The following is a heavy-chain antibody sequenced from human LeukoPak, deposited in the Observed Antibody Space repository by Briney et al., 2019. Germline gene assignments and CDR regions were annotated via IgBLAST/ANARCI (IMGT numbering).Heavy chain of an antibody. J-gene: IGHJ3*02. CDR1: GFTFSSYE. CDR2: IRSSGSTI. CDR3: AREIAEQWLVLHDAFDI. D-gene: IGHD6-19*01. Sequence: GGSLRLSCAASGFTFSSYEMNWVRQAPGKGLEWVSYIRSSGSTIYYADSVKGRFTISRDNAKNSLYLQMNSLRAEDTAVYYCAREIAEQWLVLHDAFDIWGQGTMVTVSS. V-gene: IGHV3-48*03.